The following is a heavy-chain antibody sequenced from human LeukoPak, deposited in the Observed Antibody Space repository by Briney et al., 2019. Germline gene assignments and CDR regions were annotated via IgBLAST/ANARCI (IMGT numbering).Heavy chain of an antibody. Sequence: PGGSLRLSCAASGFTFSSYWIHWVRHAPGKGLVWVSRINNDGSSTNYADSVKGRFTISRDNAKNTLYLQMNSLRAEDTAVYYCARETRSGAFDVWGQGTMVTVSS. CDR1: GFTFSSYW. CDR3: ARETRSGAFDV. J-gene: IGHJ3*01. V-gene: IGHV3-74*01. D-gene: IGHD2-2*01. CDR2: INNDGSST.